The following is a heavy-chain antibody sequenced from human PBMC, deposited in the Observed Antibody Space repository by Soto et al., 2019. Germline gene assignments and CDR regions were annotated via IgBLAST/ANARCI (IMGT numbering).Heavy chain of an antibody. CDR2: ISWNSGSI. CDR3: AKMGGPDYGDFSGGGIDY. Sequence: GGSLRLSCAASGFTFDDYAMHWVRQAPGKGLEWVSGISWNSGSIGYADSVKGRFTISRDNAKNSLYLQMNSLRAEDTALYYCAKMGGPDYGDFSGGGIDYWGQGTLVTVSS. V-gene: IGHV3-9*01. CDR1: GFTFDDYA. J-gene: IGHJ4*02. D-gene: IGHD4-17*01.